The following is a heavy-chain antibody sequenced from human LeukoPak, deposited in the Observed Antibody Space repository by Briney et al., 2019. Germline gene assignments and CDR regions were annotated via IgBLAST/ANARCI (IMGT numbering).Heavy chain of an antibody. D-gene: IGHD3-10*01. J-gene: IGHJ4*02. CDR3: ARGLTGYYGSGSDSHDY. CDR1: GFSFSSYG. CDR2: IRSDGSNK. V-gene: IGHV3-30*02. Sequence: GGSLRLSCAGSGFSFSSYGMHWVRQAPGKGLEWMAFIRSDGSNKYYADSVKGRFTISRDNSKNTLYLQMNSLRAEDTAVYYCARGLTGYYGSGSDSHDYWGQGTLVTVSS.